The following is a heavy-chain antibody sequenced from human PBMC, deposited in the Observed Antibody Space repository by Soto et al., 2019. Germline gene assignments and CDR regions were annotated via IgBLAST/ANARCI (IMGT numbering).Heavy chain of an antibody. CDR3: ARDKKQQLDLNWFDP. CDR1: GGSISSYY. V-gene: IGHV4-59*12. J-gene: IGHJ5*02. Sequence: PSETLSLTCTVSGGSISSYYWSWIRQPPGKGLEWIGYIYYSGSTNYNPSLKSRVTISVDTSKNQFSLKLSSVTAADTAVYYCARDKKQQLDLNWFDPWGQGTLVTVS. D-gene: IGHD6-13*01. CDR2: IYYSGST.